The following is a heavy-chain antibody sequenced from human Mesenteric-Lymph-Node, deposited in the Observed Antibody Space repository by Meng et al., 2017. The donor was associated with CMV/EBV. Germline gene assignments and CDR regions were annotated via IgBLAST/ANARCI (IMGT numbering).Heavy chain of an antibody. CDR1: GFTFSSYW. CDR3: ARGGYYDPYF. J-gene: IGHJ4*02. Sequence: GGSLRLSCAASGFTFSSYWMHWVRQAPGKGLVWVSRINSDGSSTSYADSVKGRFIISRDNAKNSLYLEMNSLRGEDTAIYYCARGGYYDPYFWGQGTLVTVSS. V-gene: IGHV3-74*01. D-gene: IGHD3-22*01. CDR2: INSDGSST.